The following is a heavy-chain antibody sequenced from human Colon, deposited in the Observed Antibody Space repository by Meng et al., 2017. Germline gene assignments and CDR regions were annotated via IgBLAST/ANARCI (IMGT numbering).Heavy chain of an antibody. J-gene: IGHJ4*02. D-gene: IGHD3-22*01. CDR3: ATTGSRSSGS. V-gene: IGHV3-11*01. CDR1: GFIFSDYY. CDR2: ISTTGSIA. Sequence: QVQLVESGGGWVKPGGSLRLSCAAFGFIFSDYYMAWIRQTPGKGLEWVSYISTTGSIAYYADSVKGRFTISRDNAKNSVYLQMNSLRAEDTAVYYCATTGSRSSGSWGQGTLVTVSS.